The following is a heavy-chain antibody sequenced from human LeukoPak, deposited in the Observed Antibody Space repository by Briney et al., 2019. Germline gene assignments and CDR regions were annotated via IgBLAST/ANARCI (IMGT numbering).Heavy chain of an antibody. V-gene: IGHV4-4*07. Sequence: SETLSLTCTVSGGSLSSYSWSWIRQPPGKGLEWIGRIYTSGSTRYNPSLQSRITISADTSKNQFSLKVTSVTAADTAVYYCARRMLEARESSATNWFDTWGQGNLVSGSS. D-gene: IGHD5-12*01. CDR3: ARRMLEARESSATNWFDT. CDR2: IYTSGST. J-gene: IGHJ5*02. CDR1: GGSLSSYS.